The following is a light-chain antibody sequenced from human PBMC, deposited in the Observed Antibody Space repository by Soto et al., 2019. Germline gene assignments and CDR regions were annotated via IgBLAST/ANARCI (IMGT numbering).Light chain of an antibody. J-gene: IGKJ1*01. V-gene: IGKV2-28*01. Sequence: DIVMTQSPLSLPVTAGEPASIXXRSXQSLLHSNGYNYLDGYLQKPGQSPXXLIYLGSNRASGVPDRFSGSGSGTDFTLKISRVEAEDVGVYYCMQALQTQTFGPGTKVEIK. CDR3: MQALQTQT. CDR1: QSLLHSNGYNY. CDR2: LGS.